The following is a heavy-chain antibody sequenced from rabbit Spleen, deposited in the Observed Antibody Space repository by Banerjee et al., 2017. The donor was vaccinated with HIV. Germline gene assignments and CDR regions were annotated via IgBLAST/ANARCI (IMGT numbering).Heavy chain of an antibody. CDR2: MNTNSGNT. D-gene: IGHD1-1*01. CDR1: GFSCYYKCV. V-gene: IGHV1S45*01. CDR3: ARDLADVIGWNLDL. J-gene: IGHJ6*01. Sequence: QQQLVESGGNLVTLGGSLKLSCKASGFSCYYKCVMCWVRQAPGKGLQWIGCMNTNSGNTVYATWAKGRFPISRTSSTTVALQMTSLTAADTATYFCARDLADVIGWNLDLWGPGTLVTVS.